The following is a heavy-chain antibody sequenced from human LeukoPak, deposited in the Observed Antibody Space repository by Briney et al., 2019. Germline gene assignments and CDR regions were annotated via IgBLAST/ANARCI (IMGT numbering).Heavy chain of an antibody. Sequence: ASVKVSCKASGYSFTGYNLHWVRQAPGQGLEWMGWINPNSGGTIYAQKFQGRVTMTSDTSISTAYMELSRLTSDDTAVYYCARGRSGTYYPYWGQGTLVTASS. CDR2: INPNSGGT. CDR3: ARGRSGTYYPY. D-gene: IGHD1-26*01. CDR1: GYSFTGYN. V-gene: IGHV1-2*02. J-gene: IGHJ4*02.